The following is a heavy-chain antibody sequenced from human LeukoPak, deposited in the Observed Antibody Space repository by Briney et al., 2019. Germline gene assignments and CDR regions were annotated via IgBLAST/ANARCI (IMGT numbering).Heavy chain of an antibody. V-gene: IGHV3-48*01. J-gene: IGHJ4*02. CDR2: ISSSSSTI. CDR1: GFTFSSYS. Sequence: WGSLRLSCAASGFTFSSYSMNWIRQAPGKGLEWVSYISSSSSTIYYADSVKGRFTISRDNAKNSLYLQMNSLRAEDTAVYYCAREQDLDYWGQGTLVTVSS. CDR3: AREQDLDY.